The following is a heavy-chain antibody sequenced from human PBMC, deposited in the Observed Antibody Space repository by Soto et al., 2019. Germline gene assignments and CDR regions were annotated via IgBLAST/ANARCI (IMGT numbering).Heavy chain of an antibody. Sequence: GGSLRLSCAASGFTFSDYYMSWIRQAPGKGLEWVSYISSSGSTIYYADSVKGRFTISRDNAKNSLYLQMNSLRAEDTAVYYCASEGDILPGYYNWFDPWGQGTLVTVSS. CDR3: ASEGDILPGYYNWFDP. CDR2: ISSSGSTI. D-gene: IGHD3-9*01. V-gene: IGHV3-11*04. J-gene: IGHJ5*02. CDR1: GFTFSDYY.